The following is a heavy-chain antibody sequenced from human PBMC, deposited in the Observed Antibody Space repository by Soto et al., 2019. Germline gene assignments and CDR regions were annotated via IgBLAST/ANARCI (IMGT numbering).Heavy chain of an antibody. V-gene: IGHV4-59*08. Sequence: SETQSLTCTVSGGYISSYYWSWIRQKTGKGLEWIGYIYYSGSTNYNPSLKSRVTISVDTSKNQFSLKLSSVTAADTAVYYCARHMGVWNYGSGNAFDIWGQGTMVTVSS. CDR1: GGYISSYY. J-gene: IGHJ3*02. CDR3: ARHMGVWNYGSGNAFDI. D-gene: IGHD3-10*01. CDR2: IYYSGST.